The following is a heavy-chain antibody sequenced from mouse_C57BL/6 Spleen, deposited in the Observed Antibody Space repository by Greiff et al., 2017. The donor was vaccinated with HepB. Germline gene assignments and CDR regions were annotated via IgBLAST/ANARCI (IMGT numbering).Heavy chain of an antibody. J-gene: IGHJ2*01. CDR3: ARSRERTGYFDY. CDR2: IYPRSGNT. CDR1: GYTFTSYG. V-gene: IGHV1-81*01. Sequence: QVQLKESGAELARPGASVKLSCKASGYTFTSYGISWVKQRTGQGLEWIGEIYPRSGNTYYNEKFKGKATLTADKSSSTAYMELRSLTSEDSAVYFCARSRERTGYFDYWGQGTTLTVSS. D-gene: IGHD4-1*01.